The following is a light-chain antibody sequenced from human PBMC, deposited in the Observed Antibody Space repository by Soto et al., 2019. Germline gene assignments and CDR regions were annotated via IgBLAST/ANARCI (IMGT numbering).Light chain of an antibody. V-gene: IGKV3-15*01. CDR1: HSVSYN. CDR3: QQYNNWPPLT. Sequence: VMTQSPATLSGSAGETATLSCRASHSVSYNLAWYQQKPGQAPRLLIYGASTRATGIPARFSGSGSETEFTPVISGLQSEDFAVYYCQQYNNWPPLTFGGGTKVDIK. J-gene: IGKJ4*01. CDR2: GAS.